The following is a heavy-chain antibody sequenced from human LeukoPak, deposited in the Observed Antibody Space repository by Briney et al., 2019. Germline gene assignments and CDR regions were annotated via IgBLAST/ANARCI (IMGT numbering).Heavy chain of an antibody. V-gene: IGHV1-46*01. CDR2: INPIGGST. J-gene: IGHJ4*02. D-gene: IGHD1-7*01. CDR3: ARSSMDTGNYPWDY. CDR1: GYTFTTYY. Sequence: GASVKVSCKASGYTFTTYYLHWVRQAPGQGLEWMGVINPIGGSTSYAQKFEGRVTMTRDTSTSTVYMELTSLRSDDTAVYYCARSSMDTGNYPWDYWGQGTLVTVSS.